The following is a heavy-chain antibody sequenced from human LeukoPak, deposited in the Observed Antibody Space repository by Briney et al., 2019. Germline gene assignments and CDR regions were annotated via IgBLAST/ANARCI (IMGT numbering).Heavy chain of an antibody. CDR3: TSGLSVRRSNNTPVDY. Sequence: GGALRLSCTASGFTFSGSAMHWVRQASGKGLEWVGRIRSKANSYATVYASSVKGRFTISRDDSKNTAYLQMNSLKTEDTAVYYCTSGLSVRRSNNTPVDYWGQGTLVTVSS. CDR1: GFTFSGSA. J-gene: IGHJ4*02. CDR2: IRSKANSYAT. V-gene: IGHV3-73*01. D-gene: IGHD1-1*01.